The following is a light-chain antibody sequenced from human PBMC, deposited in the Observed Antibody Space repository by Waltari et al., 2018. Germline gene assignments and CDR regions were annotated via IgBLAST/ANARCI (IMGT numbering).Light chain of an antibody. CDR1: QSVSSNY. V-gene: IGKV3-20*01. CDR2: AAS. Sequence: DIVLTQSPGTLSLSPGETATLSCRASQSVSSNYLAWYQQKPGQAPTPLIYAASSRATGVPDRISGSGSGTDFTLTFSRLEPEDFAVYYCQQHGTSPYTFGQGTKLQIK. CDR3: QQHGTSPYT. J-gene: IGKJ2*01.